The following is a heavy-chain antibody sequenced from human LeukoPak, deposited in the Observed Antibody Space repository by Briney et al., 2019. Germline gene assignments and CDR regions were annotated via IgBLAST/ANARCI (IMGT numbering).Heavy chain of an antibody. Sequence: SQTLSLTCAISGDSVSSNSAAWYWIRQSPSRGLEWLARTQYRSKWSSDYAMSVKSRISITADTSRNQFSLQVSSVTPEDTAVYYCVKVSANVGTVDYWGQGTLVTVSS. CDR1: GDSVSSNSAA. D-gene: IGHD1-14*01. J-gene: IGHJ4*02. CDR2: TQYRSKWSS. V-gene: IGHV6-1*01. CDR3: VKVSANVGTVDY.